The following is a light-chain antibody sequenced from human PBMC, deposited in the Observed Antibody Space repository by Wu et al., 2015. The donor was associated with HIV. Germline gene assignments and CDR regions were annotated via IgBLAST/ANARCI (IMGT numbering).Light chain of an antibody. CDR1: QAISTF. Sequence: DIQMTQSPSSLSASIGDRVTITCRASQAISTFLAWYQQKPGKGPRLLIDDASTLRSGVPSRFSGSGSGTDFTLTINNLQPEDAATYYCQRYNSAPFTFGPGTKVGLK. CDR2: DAS. J-gene: IGKJ3*01. CDR3: QRYNSAPFT. V-gene: IGKV1-27*01.